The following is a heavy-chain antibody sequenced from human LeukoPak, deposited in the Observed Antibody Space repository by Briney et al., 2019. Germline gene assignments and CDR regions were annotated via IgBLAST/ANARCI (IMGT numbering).Heavy chain of an antibody. CDR2: IYHSGST. CDR3: ARDGYSYGFGVIPTTEYDY. J-gene: IGHJ4*02. V-gene: IGHV4-38-2*02. Sequence: SETLSLTCTVSGYSISSGYYWGWIRPPPGKGLEWIGSIYHSGSTYYNPSLKSRVTISVDTSKNQFSLKLSSVTAADTAVYYCARDGYSYGFGVIPTTEYDYWGQGTLVTVSS. CDR1: GYSISSGYY. D-gene: IGHD5-18*01.